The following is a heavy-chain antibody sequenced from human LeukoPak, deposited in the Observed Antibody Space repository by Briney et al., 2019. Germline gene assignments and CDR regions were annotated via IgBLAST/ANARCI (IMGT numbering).Heavy chain of an antibody. CDR1: GGSIRSSGYY. J-gene: IGHJ5*02. CDR3: ARHRVYDWNYPIWFDP. Sequence: SETLPLTCAVSGGSIRSSGYYWAWIRQPPGKGLESIANIYYSGNTYYNPSLKRRVTISVDTSKNQFSLKLTSVTAADTAVYYCARHRVYDWNYPIWFDPWGQGTLVAVSS. CDR2: IYYSGNT. D-gene: IGHD3-16*01. V-gene: IGHV4-39*01.